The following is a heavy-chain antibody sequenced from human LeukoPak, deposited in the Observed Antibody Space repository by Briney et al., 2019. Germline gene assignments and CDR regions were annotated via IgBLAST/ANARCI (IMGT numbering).Heavy chain of an antibody. CDR2: IYTSGGT. CDR3: ARLITAAAGYYFDY. Sequence: SETLSLTCTVSGGSISSYYWSWIRQPPGKGPEWIGYIYTSGGTNYNPSLKSRVTISVDTSKNQFSLKLSSVTAADTAVYYCARLITAAAGYYFDYWGQGTLATVSS. D-gene: IGHD6-13*01. J-gene: IGHJ4*02. CDR1: GGSISSYY. V-gene: IGHV4-4*09.